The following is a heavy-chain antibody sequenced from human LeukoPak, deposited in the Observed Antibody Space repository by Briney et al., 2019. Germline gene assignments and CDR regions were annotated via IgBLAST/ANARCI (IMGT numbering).Heavy chain of an antibody. CDR2: IYHSGST. Sequence: QASETLSLTCAVSGYSISSGYYWGWIRQPPGKGLEWIGSIYHSGSTYYNPSLKSRVTISVDTSKNQFSLKLSSVTAADTAVYYCARAPLFYGDYDLGVAFDIWGQGTMVTVSP. J-gene: IGHJ3*02. D-gene: IGHD4-17*01. CDR1: GYSISSGYY. V-gene: IGHV4-38-2*01. CDR3: ARAPLFYGDYDLGVAFDI.